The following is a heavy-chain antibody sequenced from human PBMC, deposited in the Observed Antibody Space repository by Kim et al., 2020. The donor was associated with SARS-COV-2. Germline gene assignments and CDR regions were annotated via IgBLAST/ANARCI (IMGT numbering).Heavy chain of an antibody. CDR3: AREGYCSSTSCYEGAFDI. Sequence: QGRVTITRDTSASTAYMELSSLRSEDTAVYYCAREGYCSSTSCYEGAFDIWGQGTMVTVSS. J-gene: IGHJ3*02. D-gene: IGHD2-2*01. V-gene: IGHV1-3*01.